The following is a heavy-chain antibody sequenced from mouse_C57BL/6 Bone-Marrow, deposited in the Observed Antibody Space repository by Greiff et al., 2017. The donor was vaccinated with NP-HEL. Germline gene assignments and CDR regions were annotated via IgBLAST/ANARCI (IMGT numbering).Heavy chain of an antibody. J-gene: IGHJ1*03. V-gene: IGHV1-64*01. CDR3: ARGTTVVRGYFDV. Sequence: QVQLKQPGAELVKPGASVKLSCKASGYTFTSYWMHWVKQRPGQGLEWIGMIHPNSGSTNYNEKFKSKATLTVDKSSSTAYMQLSSLTSEDSAVYYCARGTTVVRGYFDVWGTGTTVTVSS. CDR1: GYTFTSYW. CDR2: IHPNSGST. D-gene: IGHD1-1*01.